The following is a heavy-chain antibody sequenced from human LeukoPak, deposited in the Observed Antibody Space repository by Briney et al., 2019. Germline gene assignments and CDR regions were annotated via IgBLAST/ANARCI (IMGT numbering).Heavy chain of an antibody. V-gene: IGHV3-53*01. CDR1: GFTVSRNY. Sequence: GGSLRLSCAASGFTVSRNYVSWVRQAPGKGLEWVSVIYSGGSTYYADSVKGRFTISRDNSKNTLYLQMNSLRAEDTAVYYCASSYGGYDSSGYYSEVDYWGQGTLVTVSS. J-gene: IGHJ4*02. CDR2: IYSGGST. D-gene: IGHD3-22*01. CDR3: ASSYGGYDSSGYYSEVDY.